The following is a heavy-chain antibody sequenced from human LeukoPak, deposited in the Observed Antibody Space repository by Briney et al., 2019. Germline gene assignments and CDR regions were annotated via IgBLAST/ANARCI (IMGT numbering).Heavy chain of an antibody. D-gene: IGHD4-17*01. CDR2: IYYSGST. Sequence: SETLSLTCTVSGGSISSYYWSWIRQPPGKGLEWIGYIYYSGSTNYNPSLKSRVTISVDTSKNQFSLKLSSVTAPDTAVYYCARHVSDHDYGDSYFDYWGQGTLVTVSS. CDR3: ARHVSDHDYGDSYFDY. CDR1: GGSISSYY. J-gene: IGHJ4*02. V-gene: IGHV4-59*12.